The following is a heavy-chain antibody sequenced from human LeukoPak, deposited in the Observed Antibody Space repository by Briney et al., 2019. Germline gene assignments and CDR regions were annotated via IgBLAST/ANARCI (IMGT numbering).Heavy chain of an antibody. Sequence: PGGSLRLSCAASGFTFSAHIMCWVRQGPGKGLELVSYISGSGNIIQYADSVKGRVTNSRDNARNSLDLQMNSLRAEDTAVYYCARAPPYCTEGVCYGGFDYWGQGTLVTVSS. V-gene: IGHV3-48*01. CDR1: GFTFSAHI. D-gene: IGHD2-8*01. CDR2: ISGSGNII. J-gene: IGHJ4*02. CDR3: ARAPPYCTEGVCYGGFDY.